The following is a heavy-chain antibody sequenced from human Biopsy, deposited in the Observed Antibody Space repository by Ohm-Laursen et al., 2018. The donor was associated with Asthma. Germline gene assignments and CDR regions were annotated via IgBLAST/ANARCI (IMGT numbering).Heavy chain of an antibody. Sequence: SLTLSCTATGFSITSYSMHWVRHAPGKGLEWVILIWYDGSKKSYSESVKDRLTITRDDSKNTLYLQMNSLRVEDTAVYYYSRGREGSGSYFTSHWFDPWGQGTLVTVSS. V-gene: IGHV3-33*01. CDR3: SRGREGSGSYFTSHWFDP. D-gene: IGHD3-10*01. CDR2: IWYDGSKK. J-gene: IGHJ5*02. CDR1: GFSITSYS.